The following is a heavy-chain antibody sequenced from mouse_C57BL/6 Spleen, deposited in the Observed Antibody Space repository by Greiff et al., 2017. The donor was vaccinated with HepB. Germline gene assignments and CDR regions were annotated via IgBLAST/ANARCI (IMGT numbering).Heavy chain of an antibody. CDR3: ARRIYDGYDGDWYFDV. D-gene: IGHD2-2*01. V-gene: IGHV1-19*01. J-gene: IGHJ1*03. Sequence: EVQLVESGPVLVKPWASVKMSCKASGYTFTDYYMNWVKQSHGKSPEWIGVINPYNGGTSYNQKFKGKATLTVDKSSSTAYMELNSLTSEDSAVYYCARRIYDGYDGDWYFDVWGTGTTVTVSS. CDR1: GYTFTDYY. CDR2: INPYNGGT.